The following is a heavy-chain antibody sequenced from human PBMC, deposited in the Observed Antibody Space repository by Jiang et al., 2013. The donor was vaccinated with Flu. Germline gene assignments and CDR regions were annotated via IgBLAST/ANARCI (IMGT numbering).Heavy chain of an antibody. CDR2: INHSGST. J-gene: IGHJ5*02. V-gene: IGHV4-34*01. CDR1: GGSFSGYY. Sequence: KPSETLSLTCAVYGGSFSGYYWSWDPPAPRKGLEWIGEINHSGSTNYNPSLKSRVTISVDTSKNQFSLKVNSMTAADTAVFFCARVRSSDFWSGYPRFDLWGQGTLVTVSS. CDR3: ARVRSSDFWSGYPRFDL. D-gene: IGHD3-3*01.